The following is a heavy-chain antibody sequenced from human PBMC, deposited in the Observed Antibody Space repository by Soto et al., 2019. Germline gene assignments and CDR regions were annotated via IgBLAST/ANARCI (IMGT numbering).Heavy chain of an antibody. Sequence: SETLTLTCAVSGGSISGNNWWTWVRQPPEKGLGWVGDMHSSGTSNYTPSLESRVSISLDKSKNPFSLRLRSVTAAATAVYYFATRTGPLLWGQGTVVTGSS. CDR1: GGSISGNNW. CDR2: MHSSGTS. V-gene: IGHV4-4*02. CDR3: ATRTGPLL. J-gene: IGHJ4*02.